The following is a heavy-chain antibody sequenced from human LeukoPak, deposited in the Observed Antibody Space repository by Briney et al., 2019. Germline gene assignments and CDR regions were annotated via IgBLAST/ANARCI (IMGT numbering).Heavy chain of an antibody. V-gene: IGHV1-2*02. CDR1: GYTFTGYY. CDR2: INPNSGGT. Sequence: ASVKVSCKASGYTFTGYYMHWVRQAPGQGLEWMGWINPNSGGTNYAQKFQGRVTMTRDTSISTAYMELSRLRSDDTAVYYCARTLYNWNYVSHYYYMDVWGKGTTVTVSS. D-gene: IGHD1-7*01. J-gene: IGHJ6*03. CDR3: ARTLYNWNYVSHYYYMDV.